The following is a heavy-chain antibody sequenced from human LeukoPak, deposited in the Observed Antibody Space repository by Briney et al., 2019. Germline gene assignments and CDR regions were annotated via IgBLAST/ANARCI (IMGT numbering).Heavy chain of an antibody. CDR3: ASSRLILSLFVF. CDR2: IYPGDSDT. D-gene: IGHD2-2*01. Sequence: PGESLKSSCQGSGCRFTSYWIGWVRQMPGKGLEWMGIIYPGDSDTRYSPSFQGQVTISSDKSISTAYLQWSSLKASDTAMYFCASSRLILSLFVFWGQGTLVTVSS. CDR1: GCRFTSYW. V-gene: IGHV5-51*01. J-gene: IGHJ4*02.